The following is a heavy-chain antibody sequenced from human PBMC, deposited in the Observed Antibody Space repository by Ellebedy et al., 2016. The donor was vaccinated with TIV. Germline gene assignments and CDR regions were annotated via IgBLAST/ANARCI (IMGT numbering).Heavy chain of an antibody. D-gene: IGHD5-12*01. J-gene: IGHJ5*02. CDR1: GFTLGDYS. CDR2: ISSTSTYI. V-gene: IGHV3-21*01. CDR3: ARVQHSGYYFGAP. Sequence: GESLKISCAASGFTLGDYSMNWVRQAPGKGLEWVSSISSTSTYIYYADSVKGRFTSSRDNAKNSLYLQMNSLRAEDTAVYYCARVQHSGYYFGAPWGQGTLVTVSS.